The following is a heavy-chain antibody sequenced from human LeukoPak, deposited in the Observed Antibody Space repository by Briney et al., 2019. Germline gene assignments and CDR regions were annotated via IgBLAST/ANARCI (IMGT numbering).Heavy chain of an antibody. J-gene: IGHJ5*02. D-gene: IGHD3-10*01. CDR2: INSNSGGT. CDR1: GYTFTGYY. V-gene: IGHV1-2*02. Sequence: ASVTVSCKASGYTFTGYYMHWVRQPHGQGLERMGWINSNSGGTNYAQKFQGRVTMPRDTSISTAYMELSRLRSDDTAVYYCASSYSDYYGSAPWGQGTLVTVSS. CDR3: ASSYSDYYGSAP.